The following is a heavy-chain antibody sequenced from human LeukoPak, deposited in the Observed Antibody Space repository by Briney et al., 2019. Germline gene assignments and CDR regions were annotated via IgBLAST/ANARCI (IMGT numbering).Heavy chain of an antibody. CDR3: ARSEIFYDSSGCFDY. D-gene: IGHD3-22*01. V-gene: IGHV1-69*13. CDR1: GGTFSSYA. J-gene: IGHJ4*02. Sequence: SVKVSCKASGGTFSSYAISWVRQAPGQGLEWMGGIIPIFGTANYAQKFQGRVTITADESTSTAYMELSSLRSEDTAVYYCARSEIFYDSSGCFDYWGQGTLVTVSS. CDR2: IIPIFGTA.